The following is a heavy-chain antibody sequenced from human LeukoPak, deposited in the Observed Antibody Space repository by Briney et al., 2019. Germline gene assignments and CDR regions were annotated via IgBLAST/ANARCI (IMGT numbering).Heavy chain of an antibody. CDR2: VRNDGSDK. J-gene: IGHJ4*02. CDR3: AKHYYGSGSQKYYFDY. CDR1: GFIFSDYG. D-gene: IGHD3-10*01. V-gene: IGHV3-30*02. Sequence: GGALRLSCAASGFIFSDYGMHWVRQAPGKGLEWVTLVRNDGSDKYYADSVKGRFTISRDNSKNTLYPQMNSLRPEDTAVYYCAKHYYGSGSQKYYFDYWGQGTLVTVSS.